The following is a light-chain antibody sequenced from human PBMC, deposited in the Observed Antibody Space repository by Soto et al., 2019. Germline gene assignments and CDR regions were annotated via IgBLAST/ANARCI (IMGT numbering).Light chain of an antibody. J-gene: IGLJ1*01. CDR3: SSYTSSSTYV. V-gene: IGLV2-14*01. CDR1: SSDVGGYDY. CDR2: DVS. Sequence: QSALTQPASVSGSPGQSITISCTRTSSDVGGYDYVSWYQQHPGEGPKLMIYDVSNRPSGVSNRFSGSKSGNTASLTISGLQAEDEADYYCSSYTSSSTYVFGSGTKVTVL.